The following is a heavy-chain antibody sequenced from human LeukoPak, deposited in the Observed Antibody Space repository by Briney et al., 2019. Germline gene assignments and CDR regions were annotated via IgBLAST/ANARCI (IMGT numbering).Heavy chain of an antibody. CDR3: ARDKYCSGGSCYSWVAGAYYYYYYMDV. Sequence: ASVKVSCKASGYTFTSYGISWVRQAPGQELEWMGWISAYNGNTNYAQKLQGRVTMTTDTSTSTAYMELRSLRSDDTAVYYCARDKYCSGGSCYSWVAGAYYYYYYMDVWGKGTTVTVSS. V-gene: IGHV1-18*01. CDR2: ISAYNGNT. CDR1: GYTFTSYG. J-gene: IGHJ6*03. D-gene: IGHD2-15*01.